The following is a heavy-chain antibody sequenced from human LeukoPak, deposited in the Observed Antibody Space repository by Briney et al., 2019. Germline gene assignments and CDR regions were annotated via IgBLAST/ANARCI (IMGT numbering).Heavy chain of an antibody. CDR1: GVIFSNYG. CDR3: TKFPGTSGNYVLD. CDR2: IRYDATKK. V-gene: IGHV3-30*02. J-gene: IGHJ4*02. D-gene: IGHD1-1*01. Sequence: GGSLRLSCAASGVIFSNYGMNWVRQAPGKGLEWVAFIRYDATKKYYADSVKGRFTISRDNSKNTVHLQMSTLRPEDTAVYYCTKFPGTSGNYVLDWGQGTLVTVS.